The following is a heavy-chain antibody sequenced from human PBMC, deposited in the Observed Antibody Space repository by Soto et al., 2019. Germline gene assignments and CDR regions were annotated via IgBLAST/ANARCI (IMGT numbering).Heavy chain of an antibody. CDR3: AKISAGSTDETMFTVFDH. Sequence: TSETLSLTCTVSGDSIRSSYWTWIRQAPGRGLEWIGDIYHTGTTNYNPSLKSRVSISVDTSKNQFSLRLRSVTAADTAIYFCAKISAGSTDETMFTVFDHWGQGTLVTAPQ. CDR2: IYHTGTT. D-gene: IGHD6-13*01. V-gene: IGHV4-59*03. J-gene: IGHJ4*02. CDR1: GDSIRSSY.